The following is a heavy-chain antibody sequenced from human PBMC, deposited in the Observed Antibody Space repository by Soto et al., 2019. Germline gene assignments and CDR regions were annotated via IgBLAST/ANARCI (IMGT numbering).Heavy chain of an antibody. CDR1: GGTFSSYA. V-gene: IGHV1-69*01. D-gene: IGHD5-18*01. Sequence: QVQLVQSGAEVKKPGSSVKVSCKASGGTFSSYAISWVRQAPGQGLEWIGGIIPIFGTANYAQKFQGRVTITADESTSTAYMELSSLRSEDTAVYYCARDPGSTAMVRPLYYYGMDVWGQGTTVTVSS. CDR2: IIPIFGTA. J-gene: IGHJ6*02. CDR3: ARDPGSTAMVRPLYYYGMDV.